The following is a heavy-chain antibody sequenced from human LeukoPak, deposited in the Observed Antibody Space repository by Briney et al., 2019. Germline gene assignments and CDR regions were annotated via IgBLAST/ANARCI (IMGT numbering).Heavy chain of an antibody. Sequence: ASVKVSCKASGYTFTGYYMHWVRQAPGQGLECMGWINPNSGGTNYAQKFQGRVTMTRDTSISTAYMELSRLRSDDTAVYYCARRAVGNSYYYSMDVWGKGTTVTVSS. CDR3: ARRAVGNSYYYSMDV. J-gene: IGHJ6*03. V-gene: IGHV1-2*02. CDR1: GYTFTGYY. D-gene: IGHD6-19*01. CDR2: INPNSGGT.